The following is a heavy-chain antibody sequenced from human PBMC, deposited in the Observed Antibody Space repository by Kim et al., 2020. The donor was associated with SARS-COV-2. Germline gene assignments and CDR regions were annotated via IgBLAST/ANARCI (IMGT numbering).Heavy chain of an antibody. CDR1: GGSFSGYY. D-gene: IGHD6-19*01. V-gene: IGHV4-34*01. CDR2: INHSGST. CDR3: ASGVAGPDY. J-gene: IGHJ4*02. Sequence: SETLSLTCAVYGGSFSGYYWSWIRQSPGKGLEWIGEINHSGSTNYNPSLKSRVTISVDTSKNQFSLKLSSVTAADTAVYYCASGVAGPDYWGQGTLVTVSS.